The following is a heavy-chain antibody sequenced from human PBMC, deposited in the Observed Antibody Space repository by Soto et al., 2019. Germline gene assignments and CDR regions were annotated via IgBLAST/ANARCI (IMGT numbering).Heavy chain of an antibody. CDR3: ANTQLRAAGDAFDI. CDR1: GFTFSSYG. CDR2: ISYDGSNK. J-gene: IGHJ3*02. Sequence: GGSLRLSCAASGFTFSSYGMHWVRQAPGKGLEWVAVISYDGSNKYYADSVKGRFTISRDNSKNTLYLQMNSLRAEDTAVYYCANTQLRAAGDAFDIWGQGTMVTVS. D-gene: IGHD6-13*01. V-gene: IGHV3-30*18.